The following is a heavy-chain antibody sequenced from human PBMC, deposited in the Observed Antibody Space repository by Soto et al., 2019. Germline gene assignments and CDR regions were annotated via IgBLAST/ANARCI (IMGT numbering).Heavy chain of an antibody. D-gene: IGHD6-13*01. CDR3: ARDIAAAGTSYYYYVMDV. J-gene: IGHJ6*02. Sequence: QVQLVESGGGVVQPGRSLRLSCAASGFTFSSYGMHWVRQAPGKGLEWVAVIWYDGSNKYYADSVKGRFTISRDNSKNTLYLQMNSLRAEDTAVYYCARDIAAAGTSYYYYVMDVWGQGTTVTVSS. CDR2: IWYDGSNK. CDR1: GFTFSSYG. V-gene: IGHV3-33*01.